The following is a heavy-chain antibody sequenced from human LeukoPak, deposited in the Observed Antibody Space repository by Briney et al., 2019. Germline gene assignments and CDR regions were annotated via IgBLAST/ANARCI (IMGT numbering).Heavy chain of an antibody. D-gene: IGHD6-13*01. CDR2: INTDGRSR. CDR3: ARSNCWISYFDS. Sequence: GGSLRLSCAGSGFTFSDYWMHWVRQTPGKGLVWVSRINTDGRSRTYADSVKGRFTISRDNAGNTLYLQMNSLRADDTAVYYCARSNCWISYFDSWGPGTLVTVSS. V-gene: IGHV3-74*01. J-gene: IGHJ4*02. CDR1: GFTFSDYW.